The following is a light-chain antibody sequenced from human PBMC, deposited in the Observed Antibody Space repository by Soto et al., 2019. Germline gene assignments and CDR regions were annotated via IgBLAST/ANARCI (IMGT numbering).Light chain of an antibody. CDR2: AAS. CDR1: QGISSY. V-gene: IGKV1-9*01. J-gene: IGKJ4*01. CDR3: QQLNSYPRVT. Sequence: DIQLTQSPSFLSASVGDRVTITCRASQGISSYLAWYQQKPGKAPKHLIYAASTLQSGVPSRFSGSGSGTEFTLTISSLQPEDFATYYCQQLNSYPRVTFGGGTKVEIK.